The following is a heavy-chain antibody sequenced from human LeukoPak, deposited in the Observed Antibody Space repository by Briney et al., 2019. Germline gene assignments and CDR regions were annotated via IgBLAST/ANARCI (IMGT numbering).Heavy chain of an antibody. J-gene: IGHJ4*02. Sequence: PGGSLRLSCAASGLTVSTNSMTWVRQAPGMGLEWVSVVSSEGNTFYADSVKGRLTTSTDNSKNTLYLQMNSLRAEDTAVYYCARKVGYGYALDYWGQGTLVTVSS. CDR2: VSSEGNT. CDR1: GLTVSTNS. V-gene: IGHV3-53*01. D-gene: IGHD5-18*01. CDR3: ARKVGYGYALDY.